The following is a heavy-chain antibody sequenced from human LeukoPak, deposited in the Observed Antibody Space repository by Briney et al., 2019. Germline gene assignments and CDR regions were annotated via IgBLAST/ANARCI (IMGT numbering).Heavy chain of an antibody. CDR2: IYSGGST. Sequence: GGSLRLSCAASGFTVSSNYMSWVRQAPGKGLEWVSVIYSGGSTYYADSVKGRFTISRDNSKNTLYLQMNSLRAEDTAVYYCARIELLHAFDIWGQGTTVTVSS. J-gene: IGHJ3*02. V-gene: IGHV3-53*01. CDR1: GFTVSSNY. CDR3: ARIELLHAFDI. D-gene: IGHD1-26*01.